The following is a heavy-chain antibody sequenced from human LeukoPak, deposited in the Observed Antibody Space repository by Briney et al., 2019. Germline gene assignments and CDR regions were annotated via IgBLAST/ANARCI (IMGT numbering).Heavy chain of an antibody. Sequence: ASVKVSCTASGHTFASYDINWVRQATGQGLEWMGWMNPNSGNTGYAQKFQGRVTMTRNTSITTAYMELSSLRSEDTAVYYCARVFRVAATGRYFDYWGQGTLVTVSS. D-gene: IGHD6-13*01. CDR1: GHTFASYD. CDR2: MNPNSGNT. V-gene: IGHV1-8*01. CDR3: ARVFRVAATGRYFDY. J-gene: IGHJ4*02.